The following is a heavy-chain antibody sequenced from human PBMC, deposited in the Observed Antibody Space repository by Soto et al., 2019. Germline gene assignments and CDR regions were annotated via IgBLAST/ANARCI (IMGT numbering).Heavy chain of an antibody. D-gene: IGHD2-2*01. Sequence: GASVKVSCKASGGTFSSYAISWVRQAPGQGLEWVGGIIPIFGTANYAQKFQGRVTITADESTSTAYMELSSLRSEDTAVYYCAREVGCSSTSCWYYYYGMDVWGQGTTVTVSS. J-gene: IGHJ6*02. CDR2: IIPIFGTA. V-gene: IGHV1-69*13. CDR1: GGTFSSYA. CDR3: AREVGCSSTSCWYYYYGMDV.